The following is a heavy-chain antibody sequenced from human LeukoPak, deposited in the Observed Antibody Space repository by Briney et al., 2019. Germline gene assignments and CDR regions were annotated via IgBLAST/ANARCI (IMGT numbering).Heavy chain of an antibody. J-gene: IGHJ6*03. V-gene: IGHV1-8*01. Sequence: ASVKVSCKASGYTFISYDIVWLRQATGQGLEWMGYMNPKSGNTDYVQNFQGRVTMTRDTSITTAYMELSGLRSEDTAVYYCARKIASTRLGVRYYYMDVWGEGTTVTTSS. CDR3: ARKIASTRLGVRYYYMDV. D-gene: IGHD2-2*01. CDR2: MNPKSGNT. CDR1: GYTFISYD.